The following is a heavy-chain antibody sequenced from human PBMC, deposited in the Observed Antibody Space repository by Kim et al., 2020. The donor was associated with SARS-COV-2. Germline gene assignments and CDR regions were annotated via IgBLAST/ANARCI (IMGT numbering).Heavy chain of an antibody. J-gene: IGHJ4*02. V-gene: IGHV3-21*01. Sequence: GGSLRLSCAASGFTFSSYTMNWIRQAPGKGLEWVSSIDTGGTYIYYADSVKGRFTISRDNAENSLYLQMHSLRAEDTAVYYCARVGLDYGSGSYPMYWGQRTLVTVSS. CDR1: GFTFSSYT. CDR3: ARVGLDYGSGSYPMY. CDR2: IDTGGTYI. D-gene: IGHD3-10*01.